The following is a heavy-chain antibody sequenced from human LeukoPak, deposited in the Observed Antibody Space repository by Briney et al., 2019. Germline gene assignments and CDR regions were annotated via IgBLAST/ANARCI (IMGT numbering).Heavy chain of an antibody. V-gene: IGHV3-30-3*01. CDR1: GFSFDHFS. CDR3: AKEAVTTDYWYFDL. CDR2: ISYDGTTK. J-gene: IGHJ2*01. Sequence: PGGSLRLSCATSGFSFDHFSMYWVRQAPGKGLEWVTVISYDGTTKHYADSVKGRFTVSRDNSKKTLYLQLNNLRVEDTAVYYCAKEAVTTDYWYFDLWGRGTLVTVSS. D-gene: IGHD4-17*01.